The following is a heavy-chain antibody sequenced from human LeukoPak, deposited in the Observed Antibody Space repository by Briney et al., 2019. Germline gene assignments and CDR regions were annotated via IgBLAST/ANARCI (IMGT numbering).Heavy chain of an antibody. Sequence: GASVKVSCKASGYTFTSYGISWVRQAPGQGLEWMGWISAYNGNTNYAQKLQGRVTMTTDTSTSTAYMELRSLRSDDTAVYYCARAPHNYYDSSGYYPTWGQGTLVTVSS. CDR1: GYTFTSYG. V-gene: IGHV1-18*01. CDR2: ISAYNGNT. D-gene: IGHD3-22*01. CDR3: ARAPHNYYDSSGYYPT. J-gene: IGHJ5*02.